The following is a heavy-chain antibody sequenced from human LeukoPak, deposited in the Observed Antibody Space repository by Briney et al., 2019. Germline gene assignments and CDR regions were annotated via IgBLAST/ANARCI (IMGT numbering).Heavy chain of an antibody. J-gene: IGHJ3*02. CDR2: ISFDGSQK. V-gene: IGHV3-30*02. Sequence: GGSLRLSCAASGFTFSNYGMHWVRQAPGKGLEWVALISFDGSQKYYADSVKGRFTISRDNSKNTLYLQMNSLRAEDTAVYYCAKGLDTAMVTGAFDIWGQGTVVTVSS. D-gene: IGHD5-18*01. CDR3: AKGLDTAMVTGAFDI. CDR1: GFTFSNYG.